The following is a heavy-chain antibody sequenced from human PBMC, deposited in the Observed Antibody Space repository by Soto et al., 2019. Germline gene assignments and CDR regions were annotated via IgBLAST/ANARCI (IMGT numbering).Heavy chain of an antibody. V-gene: IGHV1-8*01. CDR1: GYTFTSYD. J-gene: IGHJ5*02. D-gene: IGHD4-17*01. Sequence: QVQLVQSGAEVKKPGASVKVSCKASGYTFTSYDINWVRQATGQGLEYLGWMNPNSGNTGYVQKFQGRVTMTRDTSVSTAYMELRSRRSEDTAVYYCARGGKCGDYTAWFDPWGQGTLVTVSS. CDR2: MNPNSGNT. CDR3: ARGGKCGDYTAWFDP.